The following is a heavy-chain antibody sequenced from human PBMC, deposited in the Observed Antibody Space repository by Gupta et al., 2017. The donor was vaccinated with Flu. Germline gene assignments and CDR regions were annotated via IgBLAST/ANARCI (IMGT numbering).Heavy chain of an antibody. CDR1: GYTFTGYY. D-gene: IGHD6-13*01. J-gene: IGHJ6*02. CDR2: INPNSGGT. Sequence: QVQLVQSGAEVKKPGASVKVSCTASGYTFTGYYMHWVRQAPGQGLEWMGWINPNSGGTNYAQKFQGWVTMTRDTSISTAYMELSRLRSDDTAVYYCARVRAAAGTDYYYYGMDVWGQGTTVTVSS. CDR3: ARVRAAAGTDYYYYGMDV. V-gene: IGHV1-2*04.